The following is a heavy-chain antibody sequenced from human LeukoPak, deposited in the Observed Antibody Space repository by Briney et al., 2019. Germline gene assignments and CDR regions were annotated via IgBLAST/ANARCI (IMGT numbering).Heavy chain of an antibody. Sequence: SVKVSCKASGDTFSSYAISWVRQAPGQGLEWMGGIIPNFGTASYAQKFQGRVTITANESTSTAYMELSSLRSEDTAVYYCARAYYYDSSGYNAPLRDWGQGTLVTVSS. J-gene: IGHJ4*02. V-gene: IGHV1-69*13. CDR1: GDTFSSYA. CDR2: IIPNFGTA. D-gene: IGHD3-22*01. CDR3: ARAYYYDSSGYNAPLRD.